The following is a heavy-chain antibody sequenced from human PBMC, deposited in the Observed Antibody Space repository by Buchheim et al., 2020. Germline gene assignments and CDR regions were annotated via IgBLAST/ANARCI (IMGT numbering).Heavy chain of an antibody. Sequence: EVQLVESGGGLVQPGGSLRLSCAASGFTVSSNYMSWVRQAPGKGLEWVSVIYRGGSTYYADSVKGRFTIPRDNSKNTLYLQLNSLRAEDTAVYYCARETFVYYYESSGLVLDYWGQGTL. J-gene: IGHJ4*02. CDR3: ARETFVYYYESSGLVLDY. CDR2: IYRGGST. D-gene: IGHD3-22*01. V-gene: IGHV3-66*01. CDR1: GFTVSSNY.